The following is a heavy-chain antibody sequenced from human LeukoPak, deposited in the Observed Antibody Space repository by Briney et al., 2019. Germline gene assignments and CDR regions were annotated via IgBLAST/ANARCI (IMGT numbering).Heavy chain of an antibody. J-gene: IGHJ6*03. V-gene: IGHV3-48*03. CDR2: ISSSGSTI. D-gene: IGHD6-19*01. CDR1: GFTFSSYE. Sequence: PGGSLRLSCAASGFTFSSYEMNWVRQAPGKGLEWVSYISSSGSTIYYADSVKGRFTISRDNAKNSLYLQMNSLRAEDTAVYYCGRVISSGPGYYYYYMDVWGKGTTVTISS. CDR3: GRVISSGPGYYYYYMDV.